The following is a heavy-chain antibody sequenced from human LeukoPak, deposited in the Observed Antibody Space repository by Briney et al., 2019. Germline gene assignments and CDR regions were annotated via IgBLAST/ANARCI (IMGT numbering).Heavy chain of an antibody. CDR3: ARDKWAAQKSYGMDV. CDR2: ICAYNGNT. V-gene: IGHV1-18*01. Sequence: ASVKVSCKASGYTFTSYGISWVRQAPGQGLEWMGWICAYNGNTNYAQKFQGRVTMTRDTSISTAYMELSRLRSDDTAVYYCARDKWAAQKSYGMDVWGQGTTVTVSS. J-gene: IGHJ6*02. D-gene: IGHD2-8*01. CDR1: GYTFTSYG.